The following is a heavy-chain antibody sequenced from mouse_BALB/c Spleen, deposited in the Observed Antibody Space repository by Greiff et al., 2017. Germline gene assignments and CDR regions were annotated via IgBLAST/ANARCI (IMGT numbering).Heavy chain of an antibody. D-gene: IGHD1-1*01. CDR2: ISDGGSYT. Sequence: EVQLVESGGGLVKPGGSLKLSCAASGFTFSDYYMYWVRQTPEKRLEWVATISDGGSYTYYPDSVKGRFTISRDNAKNNLYLQMSSLKSEDTAMYYCSRDWYYGSRGFAYWGQGTLVTVSA. CDR3: SRDWYYGSRGFAY. CDR1: GFTFSDYY. J-gene: IGHJ3*01. V-gene: IGHV5-4*02.